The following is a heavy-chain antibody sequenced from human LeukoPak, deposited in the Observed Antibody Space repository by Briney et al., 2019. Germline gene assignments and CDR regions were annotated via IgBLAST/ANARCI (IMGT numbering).Heavy chain of an antibody. CDR1: GFTFSSYA. CDR2: ISDSGDKT. Sequence: GSLRLSCAASGFTFSSYAMTWVRQAPGKGLKWVSTISDSGDKTYYADSVKGRFTISRDNSKNTLHLQMNSLRAEDTAVYYCAKAYSYGSGSYYSHFDYWGQGTLVTFSS. CDR3: AKAYSYGSGSYYSHFDY. V-gene: IGHV3-23*01. D-gene: IGHD3-10*01. J-gene: IGHJ4*02.